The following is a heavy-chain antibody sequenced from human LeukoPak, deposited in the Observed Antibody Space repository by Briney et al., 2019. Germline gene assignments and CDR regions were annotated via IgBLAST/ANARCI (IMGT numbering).Heavy chain of an antibody. CDR1: GFSLSSGVVG. J-gene: IGHJ4*02. D-gene: IGHD4-23*01. CDR3: THTVDYGGNPNDY. CDR2: IYWNDVK. V-gene: IGHV2-5*01. Sequence: ESGPTLVNPTQTLTLTCTFSGFSLSSGVVGVGWIRQPPGKALEWLSLIYWNDVKRYSPYLKNRLTITKDTSENQVVLTLTNMEPVDTATYYCTHTVDYGGNPNDYWGQGTLVTVSS.